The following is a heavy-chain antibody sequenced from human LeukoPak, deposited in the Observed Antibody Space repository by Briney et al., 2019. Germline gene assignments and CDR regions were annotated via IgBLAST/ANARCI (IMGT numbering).Heavy chain of an antibody. CDR1: GFTFSSYG. Sequence: GRSLRLSCAASGFTFSSYGMHWVRQAPGKGLEWVAVISYDGSNKYYADSVKGRFTISRDNSKNTLYLQMNSLRAEDTAVYYCAKEKNGDYIFDYWGQGTLVTVSS. D-gene: IGHD4-17*01. CDR2: ISYDGSNK. V-gene: IGHV3-30*18. J-gene: IGHJ4*02. CDR3: AKEKNGDYIFDY.